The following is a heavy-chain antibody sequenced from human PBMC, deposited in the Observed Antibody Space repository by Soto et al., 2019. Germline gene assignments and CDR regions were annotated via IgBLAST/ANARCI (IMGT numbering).Heavy chain of an antibody. CDR2: IYHSGST. CDR3: ARGYSSGDFDY. CDR1: GDSISSGGFS. Sequence: SETLSLTCTVSGDSISSGGFSWSWIRQPPGKGLEWIGYIYHSGSTYYNPSLLSRVTISLDTSKNQFSLRLSSVIAADTAVYYCARGYSSGDFDYWGQGTLVTVSS. D-gene: IGHD5-18*01. J-gene: IGHJ4*02. V-gene: IGHV4-30-2*01.